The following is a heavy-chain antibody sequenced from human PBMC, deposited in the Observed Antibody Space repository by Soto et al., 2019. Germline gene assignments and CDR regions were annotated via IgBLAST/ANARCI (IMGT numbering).Heavy chain of an antibody. J-gene: IGHJ6*03. V-gene: IGHV3-64*01. D-gene: IGHD2-15*01. CDR1: GFTFGSYA. CDR2: ISSNGGST. CDR3: ARDGCSGGSCYHYYYYYYMDV. Sequence: GGSLRLSCAASGFTFGSYAMHWVRQAPGKGLEYVSAISSNGGSTYYANSVKGRFTISRDNSKNTLYLQMGSLRAEDMAVYYCARDGCSGGSCYHYYYYYYMDVWGKGTTVTAP.